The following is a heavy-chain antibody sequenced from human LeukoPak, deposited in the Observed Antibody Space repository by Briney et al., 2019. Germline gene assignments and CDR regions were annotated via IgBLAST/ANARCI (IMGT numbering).Heavy chain of an antibody. Sequence: GGSLRLSCAGSGFTFRSYGMHWVRQAPGKGLEWVAVISYDGSNKNSVDSVKGRLTISRDNSKNTLYLQMDSLRTDGTAVYYCAKARGTRDGPFDIWGQGTMVTVSS. V-gene: IGHV3-30*18. CDR2: ISYDGSNK. CDR3: AKARGTRDGPFDI. J-gene: IGHJ3*02. D-gene: IGHD3-16*01. CDR1: GFTFRSYG.